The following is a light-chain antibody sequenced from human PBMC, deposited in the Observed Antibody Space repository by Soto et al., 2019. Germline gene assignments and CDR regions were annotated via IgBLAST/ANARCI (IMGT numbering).Light chain of an antibody. CDR3: QQYNNWPRT. Sequence: EIVMTQSPATLSVSPGERDTLSCRASQSVSSNLARYQQKPGQAPRLLIYGASTRATGIPARFSGSGSGTEFTLTISSLQSEDSAVYYCQQYNNWPRTFGQGTKVDIK. CDR1: QSVSSN. V-gene: IGKV3-15*01. J-gene: IGKJ1*01. CDR2: GAS.